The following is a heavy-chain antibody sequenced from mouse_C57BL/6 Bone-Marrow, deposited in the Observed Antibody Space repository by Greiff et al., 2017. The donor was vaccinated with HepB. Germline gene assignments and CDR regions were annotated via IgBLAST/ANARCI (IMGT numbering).Heavy chain of an antibody. V-gene: IGHV14-4*01. J-gene: IGHJ3*01. CDR1: GFNIKDDY. CDR2: IDPENGDT. CDR3: TTGGQLRLRAWFAY. Sequence: EVQLQQSGAELVRPGASVKLSCTASGFNIKDDYMHWVKQRPEQGLEWIGWIDPENGDTEYASKFQGKATITADTSSNTAYLQLSSLTSEDTAVYYSTTGGQLRLRAWFAYWGQGTLVTVSA. D-gene: IGHD3-2*02.